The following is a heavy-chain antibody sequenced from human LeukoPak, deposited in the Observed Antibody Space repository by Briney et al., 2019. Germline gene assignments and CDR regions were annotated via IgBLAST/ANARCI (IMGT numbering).Heavy chain of an antibody. D-gene: IGHD3-10*01. V-gene: IGHV4-59*02. J-gene: IGHJ4*02. CDR2: IYYSGST. CDR3: ARGKEVITMLRGLKPGYYFDY. CDR1: GGSVSSYY. Sequence: SETLSLTCTVSGGSVSSYYWSWIRQPPGKGLEWIGYIYYSGSTKYKSSLKSRVTISVDTSKNQFSLKLSSVTAADTAVYYCARGKEVITMLRGLKPGYYFDYWGQGTLVTVSS.